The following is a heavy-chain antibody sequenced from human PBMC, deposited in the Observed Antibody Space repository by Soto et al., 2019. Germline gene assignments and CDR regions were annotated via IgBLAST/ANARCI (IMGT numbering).Heavy chain of an antibody. CDR3: ARDLLKDIQQQLGYYYYYMDV. Sequence: SETLSLTCTVSGGSISSYYWSWILQPPGKGLEWIGYIYYSGSTNYNPSLKSRVTISVDTSKNQISLKLSSVTAADTAVYYCARDLLKDIQQQLGYYYYYMDVWGKGTTVPVCS. CDR2: IYYSGST. V-gene: IGHV4-59*01. D-gene: IGHD6-13*01. J-gene: IGHJ6*03. CDR1: GGSISSYY.